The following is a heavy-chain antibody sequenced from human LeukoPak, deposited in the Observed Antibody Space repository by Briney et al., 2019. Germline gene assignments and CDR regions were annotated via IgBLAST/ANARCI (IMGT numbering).Heavy chain of an antibody. V-gene: IGHV3-11*01. CDR2: ISSSGSTI. CDR1: GFTFSGYY. CDR3: AGNYYDSSGYYY. D-gene: IGHD3-22*01. Sequence: KPGGSLRLSCAASGFTFSGYYMSWIRQAPGKGLEWVSYISSSGSTIYYADSVKGRFTISRDNAKNSLYLQMNSLRAEDTAVYYCAGNYYDSSGYYYWGQGTLVTVSS. J-gene: IGHJ4*02.